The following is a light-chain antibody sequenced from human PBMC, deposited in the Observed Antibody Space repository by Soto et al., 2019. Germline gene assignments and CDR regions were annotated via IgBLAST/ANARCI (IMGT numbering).Light chain of an antibody. CDR3: QQSYSMPYT. CDR2: AAS. CDR1: QSISSY. J-gene: IGKJ2*01. Sequence: DIQMTQSPSSLSTSVGDRVTITCRASQSISSYLNWYQQKPGKAPKLLIYAASTLQSGVPSRFRGSGSVTDFTLAISSLQPEDFATYHCQQSYSMPYTFGQGTKVDIK. V-gene: IGKV1-39*01.